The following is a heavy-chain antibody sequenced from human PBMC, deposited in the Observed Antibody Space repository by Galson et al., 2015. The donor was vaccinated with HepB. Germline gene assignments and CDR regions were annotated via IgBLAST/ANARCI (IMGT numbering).Heavy chain of an antibody. Sequence: LRLSCAASGFTVSSNYMSWVRQAPGKGLEWIGEINHSGSTNYNPSLKSRVTISVDKSKNQFSLKLSSVTAADTAVYYCARAKQLVEGERADFDYWGQGTLVTVSS. D-gene: IGHD6-6*01. V-gene: IGHV4-34*01. CDR2: INHSGST. J-gene: IGHJ4*02. CDR1: GFTVSSNY. CDR3: ARAKQLVEGERADFDY.